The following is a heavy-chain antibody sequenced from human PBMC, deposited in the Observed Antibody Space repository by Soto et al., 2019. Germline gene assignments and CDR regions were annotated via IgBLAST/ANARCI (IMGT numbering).Heavy chain of an antibody. Sequence: PSETLSLTCSVSGASISSSRLYWGWIRQSPGKGLEWIGSMFHSGRAYYNPSLKSRVTISVDTSNNQFSLSLSSVTASDTAVYYCARHDYASGFFDYWGRGTLVTVSS. D-gene: IGHD3-10*01. CDR1: GASISSSRLY. J-gene: IGHJ4*02. CDR2: MFHSGRA. CDR3: ARHDYASGFFDY. V-gene: IGHV4-39*01.